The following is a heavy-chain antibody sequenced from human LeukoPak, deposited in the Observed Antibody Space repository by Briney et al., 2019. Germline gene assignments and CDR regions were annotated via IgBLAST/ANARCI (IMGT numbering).Heavy chain of an antibody. CDR2: INHSGST. D-gene: IGHD4-17*01. V-gene: IGHV4-34*01. Sequence: SETLSLTCAVYGGSFSGYNWSWIRQPPGKGLERIGEINHSGSTNYNPSLKSRVTISVDTSKNQFSLKLSSVTAADTAVYYCARGPSPSGDFSFGYWGQGTLVTVSS. CDR1: GGSFSGYN. J-gene: IGHJ4*02. CDR3: ARGPSPSGDFSFGY.